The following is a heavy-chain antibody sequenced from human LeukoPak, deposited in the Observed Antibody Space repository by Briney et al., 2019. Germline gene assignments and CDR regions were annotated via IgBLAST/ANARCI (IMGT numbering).Heavy chain of an antibody. CDR3: ARERTGMGGGDFDY. J-gene: IGHJ4*02. D-gene: IGHD3-16*01. V-gene: IGHV1-2*02. CDR2: INPSSGGT. Sequence: ASVKVSCKASGYTFTGYYRHWVRQAPGQGLEWMGWINPSSGGTNYAQKFQGRVTMTRDTSISTAYMELSRLRSDDTAVYYCARERTGMGGGDFDYWGQGTLVTVSS. CDR1: GYTFTGYY.